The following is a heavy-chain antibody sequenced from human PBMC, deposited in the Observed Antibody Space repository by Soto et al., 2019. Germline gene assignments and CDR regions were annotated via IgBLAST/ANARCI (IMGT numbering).Heavy chain of an antibody. CDR1: GYTFTGYY. CDR3: ARVNVVVVAATREYYFDY. CDR2: INPNSGGT. J-gene: IGHJ4*02. D-gene: IGHD2-15*01. V-gene: IGHV1-2*02. Sequence: ASVKVSCKASGYTFTGYYMHWVRQAPGQGLEWMGWINPNSGGTNYAQKFQGRVTMTRDTSISTAYMELSRLRSDDTAVYYCARVNVVVVAATREYYFDYLGQGTLVTVSS.